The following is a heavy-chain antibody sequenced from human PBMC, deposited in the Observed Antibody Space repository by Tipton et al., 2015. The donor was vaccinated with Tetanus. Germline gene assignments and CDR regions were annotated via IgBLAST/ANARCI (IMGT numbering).Heavy chain of an antibody. D-gene: IGHD2-15*01. Sequence: TLSLTCTVSGGSIGTYHWNWIRQSPGKGLEWIGYIDYFGTTKYNPSLRSRVSMSLDTSKNQFSLRLNSLTAADSALYYCARGSDAAKIHFWGQGTLVTVSS. CDR2: IDYFGTT. V-gene: IGHV4-59*01. CDR3: ARGSDAAKIHF. CDR1: GGSIGTYH. J-gene: IGHJ4*02.